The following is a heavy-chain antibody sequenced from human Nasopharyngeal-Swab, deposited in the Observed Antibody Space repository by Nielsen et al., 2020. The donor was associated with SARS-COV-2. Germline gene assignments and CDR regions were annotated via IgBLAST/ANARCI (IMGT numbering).Heavy chain of an antibody. CDR1: GGSISSGSNY. J-gene: IGHJ6*03. CDR2: IYTSGST. V-gene: IGHV4-61*02. D-gene: IGHD2-15*01. Sequence: LRLSCTVSGGSISSGSNYWSWIRQPAGKGLEWIGRIYTSGSTNYNPSLKSRVIISVDTSKNQFSLKLSSVTAADTAVYYCARDNCSGGSCYSGYYYYMDVWGKGTTVTVSS. CDR3: ARDNCSGGSCYSGYYYYMDV.